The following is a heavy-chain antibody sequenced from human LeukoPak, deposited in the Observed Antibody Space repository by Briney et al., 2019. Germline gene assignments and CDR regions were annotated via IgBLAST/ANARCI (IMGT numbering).Heavy chain of an antibody. V-gene: IGHV1-2*02. CDR3: ARDLVHWGSRGDIDY. CDR1: GYTFTSYG. CDR2: INPNSGGT. Sequence: GASVKVSCKASGYTFTSYGISWVRQAPGQGLEWMGWINPNSGGTNYAQKFQGRVTMTRDTSISTAYMELSRLRSDDTAVYYCARDLVHWGSRGDIDYWGQGTLVTVSS. D-gene: IGHD7-27*01. J-gene: IGHJ4*02.